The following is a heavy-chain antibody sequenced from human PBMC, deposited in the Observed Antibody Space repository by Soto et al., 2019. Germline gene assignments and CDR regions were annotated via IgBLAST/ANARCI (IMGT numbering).Heavy chain of an antibody. CDR1: GFTFSSYA. D-gene: IGHD3-22*01. CDR3: ATVPYYYDSSGYITDAFDI. Sequence: GGSLRLSCAASGFTFSSYAMHWVRQASGKGLEWVAVISYDGSNKYYADSVKGRFTISRDNSKNTLYLQMNSLRAEDTAVYYCATVPYYYDSSGYITDAFDIWGQGTMVTVSS. CDR2: ISYDGSNK. J-gene: IGHJ3*02. V-gene: IGHV3-30-3*01.